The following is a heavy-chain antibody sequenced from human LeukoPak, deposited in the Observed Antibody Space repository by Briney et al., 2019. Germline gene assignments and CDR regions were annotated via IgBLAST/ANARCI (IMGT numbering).Heavy chain of an antibody. CDR2: ISGSGGGT. D-gene: IGHD3-9*01. V-gene: IGHV3-23*01. CDR3: AKNRKNCGASCFDDY. J-gene: IGHJ4*02. Sequence: GGSLRLSCAASGFTFSSYAMSWVRQAPGKGLEWVSVISGSGGGTYYADSVKGRFTISRDNSKSTLYLQMNSLRAEDTAVYYWAKNRKNCGASCFDDYGGQGPLVTAS. CDR1: GFTFSSYA.